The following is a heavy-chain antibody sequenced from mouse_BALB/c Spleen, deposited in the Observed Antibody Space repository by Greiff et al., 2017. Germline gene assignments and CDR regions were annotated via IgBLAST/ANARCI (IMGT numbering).Heavy chain of an antibody. Sequence: EVKLVESGGGLVKPGGSLKLSCAASGFTFSSSAMSWVRQTPEKRLEWVATISSGGSYTYYPDSVKGRFTISRDNAKNTLYLQMSSLRSEDTAMYYWARRNYDGYAWFAYWGQGTLVTVSA. J-gene: IGHJ3*01. CDR1: GFTFSSSA. D-gene: IGHD2-3*01. V-gene: IGHV5-9-3*01. CDR2: ISSGGSYT. CDR3: ARRNYDGYAWFAY.